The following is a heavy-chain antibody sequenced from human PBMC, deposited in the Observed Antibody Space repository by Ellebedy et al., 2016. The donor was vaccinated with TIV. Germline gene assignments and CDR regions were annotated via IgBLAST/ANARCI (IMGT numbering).Heavy chain of an antibody. Sequence: PGGSLRLSCAASGFSFSSYWMSWVRQAPGKGMEWVANIKQDGSEKYYVDSVKGRFTISRDNAKNSLYLQMNTLRAEDTALYQCARERGLRWDYWGQGTLVTVSS. V-gene: IGHV3-7*03. CDR3: ARERGLRWDY. D-gene: IGHD4-23*01. CDR1: GFSFSSYW. J-gene: IGHJ4*02. CDR2: IKQDGSEK.